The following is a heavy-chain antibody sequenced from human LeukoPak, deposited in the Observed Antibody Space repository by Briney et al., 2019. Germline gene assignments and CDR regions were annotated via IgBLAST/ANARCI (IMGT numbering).Heavy chain of an antibody. CDR2: IYSGGST. D-gene: IGHD1-26*01. CDR1: GFTVSSNY. CDR3: ARGIVGATHFDY. J-gene: IGHJ4*02. Sequence: GGSLRLSCAASGFTVSSNYMSWVRQAPGKGLEWVSVIYSGGSTYYADSVKGRFTISRDNSKNTLYLQMNSLRAEDTAVYYCARGIVGATHFDYWGQGTLVTVSS. V-gene: IGHV3-53*01.